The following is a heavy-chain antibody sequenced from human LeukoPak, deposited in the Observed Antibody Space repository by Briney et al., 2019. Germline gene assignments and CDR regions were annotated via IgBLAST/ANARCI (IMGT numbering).Heavy chain of an antibody. Sequence: GGSLRLSCAASGFTLSDYYMSWIRQAPGKGLEWVSYISSSGSPIYYADSVKGRFTISRDNAKNSLYLQMNGLRAEDMALYYCAKDTVGGLDYWGQGTLVTVSS. V-gene: IGHV3-11*01. J-gene: IGHJ4*02. CDR3: AKDTVGGLDY. CDR2: ISSSGSPI. CDR1: GFTLSDYY. D-gene: IGHD3-16*01.